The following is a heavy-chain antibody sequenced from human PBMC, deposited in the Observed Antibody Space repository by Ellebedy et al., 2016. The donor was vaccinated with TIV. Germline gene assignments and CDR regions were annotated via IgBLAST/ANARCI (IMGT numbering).Heavy chain of an antibody. CDR2: IIPILGIA. CDR1: GGTFSSYA. CDR3: ARLVTVTTLGRVDSIDV. J-gene: IGHJ6*02. Sequence: AASVKVSCKASGGTFSSYAISWVRQAPGQGLEWMGRIIPILGIANYAQKFQGRVTITADKSPSTAYMELSSLRSEDTAVYYCARLVTVTTLGRVDSIDVWGQGTTVTVSS. V-gene: IGHV1-69*04. D-gene: IGHD4-17*01.